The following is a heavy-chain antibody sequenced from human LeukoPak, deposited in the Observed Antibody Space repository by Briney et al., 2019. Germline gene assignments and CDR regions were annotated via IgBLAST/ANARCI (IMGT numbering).Heavy chain of an antibody. Sequence: EGSLRLSCAASGFTFSSYAMNWVRQAPGKGLEWVSGISGSGGSTYSADSVKGRFTISRDNSKNTLYLQMNSLRAEDTAVYYCAKGGSYSPLFDFDYWGQGTLVTVSS. D-gene: IGHD1-26*01. J-gene: IGHJ4*02. CDR2: ISGSGGST. CDR1: GFTFSSYA. CDR3: AKGGSYSPLFDFDY. V-gene: IGHV3-23*01.